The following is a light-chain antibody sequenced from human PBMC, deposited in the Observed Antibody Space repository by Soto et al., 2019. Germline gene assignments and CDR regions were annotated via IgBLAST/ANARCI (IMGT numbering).Light chain of an antibody. CDR1: QSVSSSY. V-gene: IGKV3-20*01. CDR3: QQYGYSFRA. CDR2: GAS. J-gene: IGKJ1*01. Sequence: EILLTQSPGTLSLSPGERATLSCRASQSVSSSYLSWYQLKPGQAPRLLIYGASSRATGIPDRFSGSGSGTDFTLTISRPEPEDFAVYYCQQYGYSFRAFGQGTKVEL.